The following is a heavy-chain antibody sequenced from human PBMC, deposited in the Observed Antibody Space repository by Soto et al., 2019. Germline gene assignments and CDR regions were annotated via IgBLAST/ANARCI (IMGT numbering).Heavy chain of an antibody. CDR3: ARAKYDHIWGSYHPFDQ. Sequence: QVQLVQSGAEVKKPGASVRLSCKVSGKSFDNFAVHWVRQTPGQRPEWMGRINVGDDKTKYSEKFQGRVIVSYDTSATTAYMELRALSSEDTAVYYCARAKYDHIWGSYHPFDQWAQGAQVTVAS. J-gene: IGHJ4*02. CDR2: INVGDDKT. D-gene: IGHD3-16*02. CDR1: GKSFDNFA. V-gene: IGHV1-3*01.